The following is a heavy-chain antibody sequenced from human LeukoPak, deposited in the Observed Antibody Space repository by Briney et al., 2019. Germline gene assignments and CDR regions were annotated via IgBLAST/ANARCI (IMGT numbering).Heavy chain of an antibody. J-gene: IGHJ5*02. CDR2: ISGSGGST. V-gene: IGHV3-23*01. CDR3: AKDPVATLFVSWFDP. CDR1: GFTFSSYA. D-gene: IGHD5-12*01. Sequence: PGGSLRPSCAASGFTFSSYAMSWVRQAPGKGLEWVSAISGSGGSTYYADSVKGRFTISRDNSKDTPYLQMNSLRAEDTAVYYCAKDPVATLFVSWFDPWGQGTLVTVSS.